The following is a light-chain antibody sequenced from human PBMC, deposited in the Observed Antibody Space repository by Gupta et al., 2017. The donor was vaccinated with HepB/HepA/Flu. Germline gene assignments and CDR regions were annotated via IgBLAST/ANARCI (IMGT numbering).Light chain of an antibody. Sequence: QSVLTQPPSVSAAPGQKVTNSCSGSSSNIGNNYVSWYQHLPGTAPNLLIYENDKRPSGIPDRFSGSKSGTSATLGITGLQTGDEADYYCGTWDSSLSAVFGGGTKLTVL. CDR2: END. CDR1: SSNIGNNY. V-gene: IGLV1-51*01. J-gene: IGLJ2*01. CDR3: GTWDSSLSAV.